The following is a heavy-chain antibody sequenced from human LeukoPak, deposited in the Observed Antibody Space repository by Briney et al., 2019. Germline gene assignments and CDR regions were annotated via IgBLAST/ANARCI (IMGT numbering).Heavy chain of an antibody. CDR2: INHSGST. CDR3: ARLGGSGRYYYYGMDV. D-gene: IGHD3-10*01. Sequence: SETLSLTCAVYGGSFSGYYWSWIRQPPGKGLEWIGEINHSGSTNYNPSLKSRVTISVDTSKNQFSLKLSSVPAADTAVYYCARLGGSGRYYYYGMDVWGQGTTVTVSS. J-gene: IGHJ6*02. V-gene: IGHV4-34*01. CDR1: GGSFSGYY.